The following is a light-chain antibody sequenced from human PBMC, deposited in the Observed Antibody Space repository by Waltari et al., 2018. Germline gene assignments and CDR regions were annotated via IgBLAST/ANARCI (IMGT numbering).Light chain of an antibody. V-gene: IGLV1-40*01. CDR3: QSFDRSLTSWV. CDR2: HNN. CDR1: SSNTGANFD. Sequence: QSVLTQPPSVSGAPGQRVTISCTAGSSNTGANFDVHWYHQLPGLAPILLIYHNNNRPSGVPDRFSGSKSDTSASLAITGLQAEDEADYYCQSFDRSLTSWVFGGGTKLTVL. J-gene: IGLJ3*02.